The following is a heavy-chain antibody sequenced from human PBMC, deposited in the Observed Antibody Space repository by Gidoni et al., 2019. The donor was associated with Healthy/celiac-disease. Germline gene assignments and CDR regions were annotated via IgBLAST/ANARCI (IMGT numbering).Heavy chain of an antibody. CDR1: GYTYTSFH. V-gene: IGHV1-46*01. CDR3: ARVGYGAGSPFDP. Sequence: QVQLVQSGAEVKKHGASVKVSCKASGYTYTSFHRHWVRQAPGQGLEWMGIIKPSGGSTSYPQKFQGRVTMTRDTSTSTVYMELSSLRSEDTAVYYCARVGYGAGSPFDPWGQGTLVTVSS. D-gene: IGHD5-12*01. CDR2: IKPSGGST. J-gene: IGHJ5*02.